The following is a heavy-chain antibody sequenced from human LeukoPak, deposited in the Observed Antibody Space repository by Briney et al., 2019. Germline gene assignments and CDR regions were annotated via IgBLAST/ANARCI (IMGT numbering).Heavy chain of an antibody. CDR1: GFTFSSYW. CDR2: IKQDGSER. V-gene: IGHV3-7*01. Sequence: GGSLRLSCDASGFTFSSYWMTWVRQAPGKGLERVANIKQDGSERDYVDSVKGRFTISRDNAKNSLYLQMNSLRAEDTAVHYCARSGVAIALWGDYWGQGVLVTVSS. CDR3: ARSGVAIALWGDY. J-gene: IGHJ4*02. D-gene: IGHD3-3*01.